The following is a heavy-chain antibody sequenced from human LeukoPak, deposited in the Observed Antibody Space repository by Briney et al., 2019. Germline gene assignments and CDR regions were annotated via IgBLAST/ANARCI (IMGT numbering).Heavy chain of an antibody. D-gene: IGHD5-18*01. Sequence: PGGSLRLSCAASGFTFSSYGMHWVRQAPGKGLEWVAVIWYDGSNEYYADSVKGRFTISRDNSKNTLYLQMNSLRAEDTAVYYCAIFDPYGYSYALDYWGQGTLVTVSS. J-gene: IGHJ4*02. CDR1: GFTFSSYG. CDR3: AIFDPYGYSYALDY. CDR2: IWYDGSNE. V-gene: IGHV3-33*01.